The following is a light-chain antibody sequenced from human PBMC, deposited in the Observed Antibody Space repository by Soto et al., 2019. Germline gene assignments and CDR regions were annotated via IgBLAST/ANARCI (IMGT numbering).Light chain of an antibody. CDR3: AAWDDSLSGVV. CDR2: RNN. J-gene: IGLJ2*01. CDR1: SSNIGGNF. V-gene: IGLV1-47*01. Sequence: QSVLTQPPSASGTPGLRVTISCSGSSSNIGGNFVFWYQQLPGTAPNLLIYRNNQRPSGVPDRFSGSKSGTSASLAISGLRSEDEADYYCAAWDDSLSGVVFGGGTKLTVL.